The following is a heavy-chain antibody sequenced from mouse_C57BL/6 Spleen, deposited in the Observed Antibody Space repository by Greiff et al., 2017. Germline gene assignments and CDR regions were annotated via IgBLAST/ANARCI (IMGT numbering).Heavy chain of an antibody. J-gene: IGHJ3*01. CDR2: IRNKANGYTT. D-gene: IGHD1-1*01. V-gene: IGHV7-3*01. Sequence: EVQLVESGGGLVQPGGSLSLSCAASGFTFTDYYMSWVRQPPGKALEWLGFIRNKANGYTTEYSASVKGRFTISRDNSQSILYLQMNALRAEDSATYYCARDYYGSSYWFAYWGQGTLVTVSA. CDR3: ARDYYGSSYWFAY. CDR1: GFTFTDYY.